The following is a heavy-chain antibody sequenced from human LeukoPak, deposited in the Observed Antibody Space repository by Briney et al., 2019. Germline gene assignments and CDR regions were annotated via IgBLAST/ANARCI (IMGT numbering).Heavy chain of an antibody. CDR1: GGSFSGYY. V-gene: IGHV4-34*01. J-gene: IGHJ4*02. Sequence: SETLSLTCAVYGGSFSGYYWSWIRQRPGKGLEWIGEINHSGNTNYNPSLKSRVTISVDTSKNQFSLKLSSATVADTAVYYCARLGYCSGGTCYSVPFDYWGQGTLVTVSS. D-gene: IGHD2-15*01. CDR2: INHSGNT. CDR3: ARLGYCSGGTCYSVPFDY.